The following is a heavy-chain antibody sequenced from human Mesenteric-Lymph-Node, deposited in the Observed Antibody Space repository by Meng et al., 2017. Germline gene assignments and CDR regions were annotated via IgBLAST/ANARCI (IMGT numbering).Heavy chain of an antibody. CDR3: SAVVVPT. CDR1: GFTFSNAW. V-gene: IGHV3-15*01. D-gene: IGHD5-12*01. J-gene: IGHJ1*01. Sequence: GESLKISCAASGFTFSNAWMSWVRQAPGKGLEWVGRIKSKTDGGTTDYAAPVKSRFTISRDDSKNTVYLQMNSLKTEDTAIYYCSAVVVPTWGQGTLVTVSS. CDR2: IKSKTDGGTT.